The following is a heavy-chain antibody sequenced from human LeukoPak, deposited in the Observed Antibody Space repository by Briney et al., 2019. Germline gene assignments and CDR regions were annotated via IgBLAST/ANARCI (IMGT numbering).Heavy chain of an antibody. D-gene: IGHD1-26*01. J-gene: IGHJ6*02. CDR2: KSYDGSNK. CDR1: GFTFSTYG. V-gene: IGHV3-30*18. CDR3: AKDYSGNYYRLDV. Sequence: GGSLRLSCAASGFTFSTYGMHWVRQAPGKGLEWVAVKSYDGSNKYFADSVKGRFTISRDNFKNTLYLQMNSLRAEDTGLYYCAKDYSGNYYRLDVWGQGTTVTVSS.